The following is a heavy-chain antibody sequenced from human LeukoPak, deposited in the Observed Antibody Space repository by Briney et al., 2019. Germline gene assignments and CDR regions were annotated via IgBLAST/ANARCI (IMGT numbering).Heavy chain of an antibody. Sequence: ASVKVSCKASGYTFTSYGISWVRQAPGQGLEWMGWISAYNGNTNYAQKLQGRVTMTTDTSTSTAYMEQRSLRSDDTAVYYCASGYCSGGSCYGPFDYWGQGTLVTVSS. D-gene: IGHD2-15*01. J-gene: IGHJ4*02. V-gene: IGHV1-18*01. CDR1: GYTFTSYG. CDR3: ASGYCSGGSCYGPFDY. CDR2: ISAYNGNT.